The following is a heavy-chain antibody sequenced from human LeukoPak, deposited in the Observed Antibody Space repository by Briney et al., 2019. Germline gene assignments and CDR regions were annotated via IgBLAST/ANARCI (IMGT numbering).Heavy chain of an antibody. D-gene: IGHD5-18*01. J-gene: IGHJ4*02. CDR2: INPNSGGT. V-gene: IGHV1-2*02. CDR3: ARGTGEGYSYGRYYFDY. Sequence: GASVKVSCKASGHTFTGYYMHWVRQAPGQGLEWMGWINPNSGGTNYAQKFQGRVTMTRDTSISTAYMELSRLRSDDTAVYYCARGTGEGYSYGRYYFDYWGQGTLVTVPS. CDR1: GHTFTGYY.